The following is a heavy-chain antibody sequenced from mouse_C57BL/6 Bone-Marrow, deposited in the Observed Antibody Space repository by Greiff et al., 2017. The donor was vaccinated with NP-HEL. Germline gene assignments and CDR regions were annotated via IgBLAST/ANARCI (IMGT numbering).Heavy chain of an antibody. D-gene: IGHD1-1*01. CDR1: GFTFSDYG. V-gene: IGHV5-15*01. CDR3: ARRATVVATNYYAMDY. CDR2: ISNLAYSI. Sequence: EVKVVESGGGLVQPGGSLKLSCAASGFTFSDYGMAWVRQAPRQGPEWVAFISNLAYSIYYADTVTGRFTISRENAKNTLYLEMSSLRSEDTAMYYCARRATVVATNYYAMDYWGQGTSVTVSS. J-gene: IGHJ4*01.